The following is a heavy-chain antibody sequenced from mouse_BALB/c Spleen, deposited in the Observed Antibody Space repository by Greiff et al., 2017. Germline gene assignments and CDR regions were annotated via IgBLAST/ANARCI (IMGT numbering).Heavy chain of an antibody. Sequence: QVQLQQSGPELVKPGASVKISCKASGYSFTSYYIHWVKQRPGQGLEWIGWIFPGSGNTKYNEKFKGKATLTADTSSSTAYMQLSSLTSEDSAVYFCARWDYGSSYDAMDYWGQGTSVTVSS. CDR3: ARWDYGSSYDAMDY. J-gene: IGHJ4*01. CDR1: GYSFTSYY. CDR2: IFPGSGNT. V-gene: IGHV1-66*01. D-gene: IGHD1-1*01.